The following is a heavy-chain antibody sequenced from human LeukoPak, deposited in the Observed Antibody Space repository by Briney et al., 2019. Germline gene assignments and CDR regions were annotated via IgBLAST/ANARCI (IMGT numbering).Heavy chain of an antibody. Sequence: GGSLRLSCAASGFTFDDYAMHWVRQAPGKGLEWVSGISWNSGSIGYADSVKGRFTISRDNAKNSLYLQMNSLRAEDTAVYYCARDPYSSGWYYFDHWGQGTLVTVSS. CDR2: ISWNSGSI. V-gene: IGHV3-9*01. D-gene: IGHD6-19*01. J-gene: IGHJ4*02. CDR1: GFTFDDYA. CDR3: ARDPYSSGWYYFDH.